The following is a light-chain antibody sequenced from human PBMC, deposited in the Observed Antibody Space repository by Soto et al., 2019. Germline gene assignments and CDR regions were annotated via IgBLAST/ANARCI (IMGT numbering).Light chain of an antibody. CDR1: NSDVGAHDL. CDR2: GVT. Sequence: QSVLTQHASVSGYPGQSITISCTGSNSDVGAHDLVSWYQHHPGKAPRLMIYGVTNRPSGVSNRVSGSKSGNTASLTISGLQAEDEADYYCSSDTTRTTVEFGGGTKLPVL. V-gene: IGLV2-14*01. J-gene: IGLJ2*01. CDR3: SSDTTRTTVE.